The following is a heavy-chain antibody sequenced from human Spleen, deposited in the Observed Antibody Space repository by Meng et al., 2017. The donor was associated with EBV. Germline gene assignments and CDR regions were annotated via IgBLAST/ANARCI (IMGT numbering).Heavy chain of an antibody. V-gene: IGHV1-69*01. CDR1: GGSFSSHS. CDR3: ARLNDYSSGSTS. Sequence: QLQLVQYGAEVKKPGSSMKVSCKASGGSFSSHSFSWVRQAPGQGLEWMAGITPIFGTSNYAQKFQDRVTISADESTTTVYLELSSLRSEDTAVYYCARLNDYSSGSTSWGQGTLVTVSS. CDR2: ITPIFGTS. J-gene: IGHJ5*02. D-gene: IGHD6-19*01.